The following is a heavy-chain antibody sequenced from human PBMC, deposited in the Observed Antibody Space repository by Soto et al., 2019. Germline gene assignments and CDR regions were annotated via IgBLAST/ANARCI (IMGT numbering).Heavy chain of an antibody. V-gene: IGHV1-69*01. CDR3: ARDRDDYGSGNYYNRIDF. CDR1: GGIFSTYA. CDR2: IIPIFGTP. J-gene: IGHJ4*02. Sequence: QVQLVQSGAEVKKPGSSVKVSCKASGGIFSTYAISWLRQAPGQGLEWMGAIIPIFGTPNYAQRFQGRVTINADESTTTSYMELSRLKSEDTAVYYCARDRDDYGSGNYYNRIDFWGQGTLVTVSS. D-gene: IGHD3-10*01.